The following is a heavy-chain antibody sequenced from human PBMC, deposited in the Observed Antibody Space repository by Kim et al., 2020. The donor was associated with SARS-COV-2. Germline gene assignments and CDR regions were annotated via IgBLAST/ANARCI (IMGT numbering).Heavy chain of an antibody. CDR2: T. D-gene: IGHD2-15*01. J-gene: IGHJ4*02. V-gene: IGHV3-53*01. Sequence: TFYADVAKGRFTISRDHSTSTLYLQRNSLTAEDTAVYFCARMAPNSAGFDYWGQGTLVTVSS. CDR3: ARMAPNSAGFDY.